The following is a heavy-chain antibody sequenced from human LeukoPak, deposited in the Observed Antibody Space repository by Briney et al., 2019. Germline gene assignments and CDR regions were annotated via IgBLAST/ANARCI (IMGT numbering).Heavy chain of an antibody. J-gene: IGHJ4*02. CDR3: AAVYPAAAGNDY. Sequence: GTSVKFSCKASGFTFTSSAVQWVRQARGQRLEWIGWIVVGSGNTNYAQKFQERVTITRDMSTSTAYMELSSLRSEDTAVYYCAAVYPAAAGNDYWGQGTLVTVSS. D-gene: IGHD6-13*01. V-gene: IGHV1-58*01. CDR2: IVVGSGNT. CDR1: GFTFTSSA.